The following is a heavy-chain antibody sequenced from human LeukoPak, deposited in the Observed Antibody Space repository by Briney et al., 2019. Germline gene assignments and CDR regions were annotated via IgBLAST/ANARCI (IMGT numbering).Heavy chain of an antibody. CDR2: IKEDGSET. V-gene: IGHV3-7*01. CDR3: AKDAEQD. J-gene: IGHJ4*02. CDR1: GFTFSRYW. Sequence: GGSLRLSCAASGFTFSRYWLSWVRQAPGKGLEWVANIKEDGSETHYRDSVKGRFTISRDNAKNSLYLQMNSLRAEDTAVYYCAKDAEQDWGQGTLVTVSS.